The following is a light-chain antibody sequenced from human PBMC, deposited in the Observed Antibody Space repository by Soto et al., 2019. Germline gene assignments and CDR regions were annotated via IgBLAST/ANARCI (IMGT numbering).Light chain of an antibody. CDR2: WAS. CDR3: QQYYSIPLT. CDR1: QPILYSSNNKNY. Sequence: DTVITLPIYTLTMYLDAQFPIDSNHSQPILYSSNNKNYLAWYQQKPGQPPKLLIYWASTRESGVPDRFSGSGSGTDFTLTISSLQAEDVAVYYCQQYYSIPLTFGGGTKVDIK. J-gene: IGKJ4*01. V-gene: IGKV4-1*01.